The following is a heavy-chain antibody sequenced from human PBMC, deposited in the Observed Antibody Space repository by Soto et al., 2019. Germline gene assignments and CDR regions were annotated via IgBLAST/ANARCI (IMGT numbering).Heavy chain of an antibody. J-gene: IGHJ5*02. V-gene: IGHV4-34*01. CDR3: ARGLPTSWSDP. CDR2: INHSGST. Sequence: QVQLQQWGAGLLKPSETLSLTCAVYGGSFSGYYWSWIRQPPGKGLEWIGEINHSGSTNYNPSLKSRVTISVDTSKNQFSLKLSSVTAADTAVYYCARGLPTSWSDPWGQGTLVTVSS. CDR1: GGSFSGYY.